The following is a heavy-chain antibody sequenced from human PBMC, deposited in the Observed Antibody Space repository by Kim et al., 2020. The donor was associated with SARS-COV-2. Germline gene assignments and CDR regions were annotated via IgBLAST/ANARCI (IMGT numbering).Heavy chain of an antibody. Sequence: SETLSLTCAVYGGSFSGYYWSWIRQPPGKGLEWIGEINHSGSTNYNPSLKSRVTISVDTSKNQFSLKLSSVTAADTAVYYCARGVGATTLWGQGTLVTVSS. CDR3: ARGVGATTL. V-gene: IGHV4-34*01. CDR1: GGSFSGYY. CDR2: INHSGST. J-gene: IGHJ4*02. D-gene: IGHD1-26*01.